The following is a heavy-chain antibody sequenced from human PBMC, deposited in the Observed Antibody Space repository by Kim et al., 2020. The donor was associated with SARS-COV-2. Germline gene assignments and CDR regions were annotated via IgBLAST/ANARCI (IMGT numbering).Heavy chain of an antibody. CDR1: GGSISSGGYY. CDR2: IYYSGST. D-gene: IGHD3-22*01. J-gene: IGHJ3*02. CDR3: ARAQTMIVVVIGAFDI. Sequence: SETLSLTCTVSGGSISSGGYYWSWIRQHPGKGLEWIGYIYYSGSTYYNPSLKSRVTISVDTSKNQFSLKLSSVTAAATAVYYCARAQTMIVVVIGAFDIWGQGTMVTVSS. V-gene: IGHV4-31*03.